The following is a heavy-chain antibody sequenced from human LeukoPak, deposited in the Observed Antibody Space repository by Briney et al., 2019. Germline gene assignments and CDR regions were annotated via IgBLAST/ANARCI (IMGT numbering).Heavy chain of an antibody. Sequence: SETLSHTCAVYGGSFSGYYWSGLRQPPGKGLEWIGEINHSGSTNYNPSLKSRVTISVDTSKNQCSLKLSSVTAADTAVYYCAREGSPRYYYGSGSSPLPIWGQGTMVTVSS. J-gene: IGHJ3*02. CDR3: AREGSPRYYYGSGSSPLPI. CDR1: GGSFSGYY. CDR2: INHSGST. V-gene: IGHV4-34*01. D-gene: IGHD3-10*01.